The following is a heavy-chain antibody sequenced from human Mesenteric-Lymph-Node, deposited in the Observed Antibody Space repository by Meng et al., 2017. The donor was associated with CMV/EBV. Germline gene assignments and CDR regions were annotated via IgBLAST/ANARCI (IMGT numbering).Heavy chain of an antibody. CDR3: AKDDAPYCSGGTCYAAEY. CDR1: GSMFSTYG. CDR2: IRFDGSDK. V-gene: IGHV3-30*02. Sequence: GESLKISCVVSGSMFSTYGMHWVRQAPGKGLEWVSFIRFDGSDKYYADSVKGRFTTSRDNSKTTLYLHMGSLKTEDTAVYYCAKDDAPYCSGGTCYAAEYWGRGTLVTVSS. D-gene: IGHD2-15*01. J-gene: IGHJ4*02.